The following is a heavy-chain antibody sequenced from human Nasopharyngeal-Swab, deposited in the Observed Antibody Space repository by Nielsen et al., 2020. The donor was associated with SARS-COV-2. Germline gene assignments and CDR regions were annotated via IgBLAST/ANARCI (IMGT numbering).Heavy chain of an antibody. Sequence: GGSLGLSCAASGFTFDDYAMHWVRQAPGKGLEWVSGISWNSGSIGYADSVKGRFTISRDNAKNALYLQMNSLRAEDTALYYCAKENPAVAGQGAFDYWGQGTLVTVSS. CDR3: AKENPAVAGQGAFDY. D-gene: IGHD6-19*01. CDR2: ISWNSGSI. CDR1: GFTFDDYA. V-gene: IGHV3-9*01. J-gene: IGHJ4*02.